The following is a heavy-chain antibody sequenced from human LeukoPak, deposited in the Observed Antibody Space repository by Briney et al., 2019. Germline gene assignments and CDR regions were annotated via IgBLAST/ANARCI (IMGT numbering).Heavy chain of an antibody. CDR3: ARDKPGIAAPDV. Sequence: GGALRLSCAASGFTLSSYTINWVRQAPGKGLERVSSIITGSDINYADSAKGRFTISSDNAKNSLYLQMNSLRAEDTAVYYCARDKPGIAAPDVWGKGTTVTVPS. CDR1: GFTLSSYT. CDR2: IITGSDI. D-gene: IGHD6-13*01. V-gene: IGHV3-69-1*01. J-gene: IGHJ6*04.